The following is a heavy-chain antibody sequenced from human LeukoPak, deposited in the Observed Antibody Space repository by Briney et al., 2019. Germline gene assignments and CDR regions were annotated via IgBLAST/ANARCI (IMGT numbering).Heavy chain of an antibody. CDR1: GYSFSTNM. J-gene: IGHJ4*02. CDR3: MSAHGY. Sequence: PGGSLRLSCVVFGYSFSTNMMTWVRQAPGKGLEWVATILPGGSESYRVDSVKGRFTVSRDNAKNSLYLQMISLRVEDRAVYYCMSAHGYWGQGTLVTVSS. CDR2: ILPGGSES. V-gene: IGHV3-7*01.